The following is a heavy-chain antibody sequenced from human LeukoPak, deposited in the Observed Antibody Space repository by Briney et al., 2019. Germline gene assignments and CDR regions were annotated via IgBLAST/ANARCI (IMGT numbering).Heavy chain of an antibody. J-gene: IGHJ4*02. Sequence: SETLSLTCAVYGGSFSGYYWSWIRQPPGKGLERIGEINHSGSTNYNPSLKSRVTISVDTSKNQFSLKLSSVTAADTAVYYCARGRGYSYGLFDYWGQGTLSPSPQ. D-gene: IGHD5-18*01. V-gene: IGHV4-34*01. CDR2: INHSGST. CDR3: ARGRGYSYGLFDY. CDR1: GGSFSGYY.